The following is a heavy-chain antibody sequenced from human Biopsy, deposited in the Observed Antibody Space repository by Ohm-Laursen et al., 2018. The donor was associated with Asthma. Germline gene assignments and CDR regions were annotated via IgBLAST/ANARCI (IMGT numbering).Heavy chain of an antibody. V-gene: IGHV1-3*04. CDR2: VNTGNGDT. CDR1: GYNFISFA. D-gene: IGHD3-9*01. J-gene: IGHJ3*01. CDR3: ARTYYDFLTGQVKDVFGV. Sequence: SVKVSCKSSGYNFISFAIHWVRQAPGQRLEWMGWVNTGNGDTKYSQKSQGRVTITRDTSASTAYMELRSLRSEDTATYYCARTYYDFLTGQVKDVFGVWGQGTMVTVSS.